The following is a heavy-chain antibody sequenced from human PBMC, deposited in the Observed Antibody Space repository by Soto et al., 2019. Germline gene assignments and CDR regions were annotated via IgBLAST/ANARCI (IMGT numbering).Heavy chain of an antibody. CDR1: GGTFSSYA. CDR3: ARAVTVVKSFHYWYFDL. D-gene: IGHD2-15*01. CDR2: IIPMFGTT. J-gene: IGHJ2*01. Sequence: QVQLVQSGAEVKKPGSSVKVSCKASGGTFSSYAISWVRQAPGQGLEWMGGIIPMFGTTNYAQKFQGRVTITADESTSTAYMELSSLRSEDTAVYYCARAVTVVKSFHYWYFDLWGRGTLVTVSS. V-gene: IGHV1-69*12.